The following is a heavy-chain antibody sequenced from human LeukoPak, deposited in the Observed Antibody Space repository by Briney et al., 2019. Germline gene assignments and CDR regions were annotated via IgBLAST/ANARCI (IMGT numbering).Heavy chain of an antibody. Sequence: GGSLRLSCAASGFTFSSYAMSWVRQAPGKGLEWVSAISGSGGSTYYADSVKGRFTISRDNAKNSLYLQMNSLRAEDTALYYCARGDPAIWGYYDSSGYYLFDYWGQGTLVTVSS. CDR2: ISGSGGST. V-gene: IGHV3-23*01. J-gene: IGHJ4*02. CDR3: ARGDPAIWGYYDSSGYYLFDY. D-gene: IGHD3-22*01. CDR1: GFTFSSYA.